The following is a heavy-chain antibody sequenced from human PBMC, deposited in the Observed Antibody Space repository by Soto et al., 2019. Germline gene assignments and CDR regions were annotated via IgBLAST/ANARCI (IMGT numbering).Heavy chain of an antibody. D-gene: IGHD6-13*01. CDR2: INSYNGNT. V-gene: IGHV1-18*01. CDR3: TRATSSSDKLGY. Sequence: QVQLVQSGAEVKKPGAAVKVSCKASGYTFTSYGISWVRQAPGQGLEWMGWINSYNGNTNYAQKLQGRVTMTTDTSTSTADMELRSRRSDDTAMYYCTRATSSSDKLGYWGQGTLVTVSS. J-gene: IGHJ4*02. CDR1: GYTFTSYG.